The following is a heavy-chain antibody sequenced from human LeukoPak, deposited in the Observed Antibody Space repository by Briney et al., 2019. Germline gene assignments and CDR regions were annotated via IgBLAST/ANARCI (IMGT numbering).Heavy chain of an antibody. CDR2: ISYDGSNK. V-gene: IGHV3-30*18. J-gene: IGHJ4*02. D-gene: IGHD6-19*01. Sequence: PGGSLRLSCAASGFTFSSYGMHWVRQAPGKGLEWVAVISYDGSNKYYGDSVKGRFTISRDNSKNTLYLQMNSLRAEDTAVYYCAKRQWRDWGQGTLVTASS. CDR1: GFTFSSYG. CDR3: AKRQWRD.